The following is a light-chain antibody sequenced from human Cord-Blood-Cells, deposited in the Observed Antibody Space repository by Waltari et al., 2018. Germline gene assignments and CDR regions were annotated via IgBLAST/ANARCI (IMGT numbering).Light chain of an antibody. CDR1: SSDVGRFNL. V-gene: IGLV2-23*01. Sequence: QSALTLPAPVSGSPGQSITISCTGTSSDVGRFNLVSWYQPHPGKAPKLKIDEGSKRPSGVSNRFSGSKSGNTASLTISGLQAEDEADYYCCSYAGSSTYVFGTGTKVTVL. J-gene: IGLJ1*01. CDR3: CSYAGSSTYV. CDR2: EGS.